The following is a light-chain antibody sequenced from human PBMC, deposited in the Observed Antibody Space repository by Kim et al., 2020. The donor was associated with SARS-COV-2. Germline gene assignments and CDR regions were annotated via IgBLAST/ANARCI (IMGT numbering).Light chain of an antibody. J-gene: IGKJ1*01. Sequence: ATINCKSSQSVFHRSNSKNYLAWYQQKPGQPPKLLIYWASTRESGVPDRFSGSGSGKDFTLTISSLQAEDVAVYYCQQYISPLRTFGQGTKVEIK. CDR1: QSVFHRSNSKNY. CDR3: QQYISPLRT. CDR2: WAS. V-gene: IGKV4-1*01.